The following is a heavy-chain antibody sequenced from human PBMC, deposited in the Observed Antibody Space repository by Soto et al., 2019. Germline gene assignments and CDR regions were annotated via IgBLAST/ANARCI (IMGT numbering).Heavy chain of an antibody. Sequence: ASVKVSCKASGYTFTSYAMHWVRQAPGQRLEWMGWINAGNGNTKYSQKFQGRVTITRDTSASTAYMELSSLRSEDTAVYYCATDNPTLYGPGRIMVYWGQGVLVTVSS. J-gene: IGHJ4*02. CDR2: INAGNGNT. V-gene: IGHV1-3*01. CDR3: ATDNPTLYGPGRIMVY. D-gene: IGHD3-10*01. CDR1: GYTFTSYA.